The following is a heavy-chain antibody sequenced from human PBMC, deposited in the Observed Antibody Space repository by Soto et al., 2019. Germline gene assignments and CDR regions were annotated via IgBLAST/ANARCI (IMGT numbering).Heavy chain of an antibody. V-gene: IGHV2-5*02. CDR2: IYWVDDE. J-gene: IGHJ6*02. CDR1: GFSLSNSGVG. D-gene: IGHD2-15*01. CDR3: AHKGGRGAAMDV. Sequence: QITLKESGPTLVKPTQTLTLTCTFSGFSLSNSGVGVGWIRQPPGKALEWLTLIYWVDDERYSPSLKSRLTITKDTSKNQVVLTLTNMDPVDTATDFCAHKGGRGAAMDVWGQGTTVTVSS.